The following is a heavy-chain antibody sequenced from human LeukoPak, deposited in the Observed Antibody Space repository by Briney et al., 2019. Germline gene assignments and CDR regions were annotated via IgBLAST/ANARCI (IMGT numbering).Heavy chain of an antibody. J-gene: IGHJ4*02. V-gene: IGHV3-53*01. D-gene: IGHD6-19*01. CDR1: GFTFSNYW. Sequence: PGGSLRLSCAASGFTFSNYWMSWVRQAPGKGLEWVSVIYSGGSTYYADSVKGRFTISRDNSKNTLYLQMNSLRAEDTAVYYCARYTHSSGFDYWGQGTLVTVSS. CDR2: IYSGGST. CDR3: ARYTHSSGFDY.